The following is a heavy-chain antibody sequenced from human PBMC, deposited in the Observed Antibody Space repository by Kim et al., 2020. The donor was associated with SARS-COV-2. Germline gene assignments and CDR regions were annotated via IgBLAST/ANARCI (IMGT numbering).Heavy chain of an antibody. Sequence: VKGRFTISSDNAKNSLYMQMKRLGDEDTAVYYCARETYDYIWGSYRYLFDYWGQGTLVTVSS. D-gene: IGHD3-16*02. J-gene: IGHJ4*02. CDR3: ARETYDYIWGSYRYLFDY. V-gene: IGHV3-48*02.